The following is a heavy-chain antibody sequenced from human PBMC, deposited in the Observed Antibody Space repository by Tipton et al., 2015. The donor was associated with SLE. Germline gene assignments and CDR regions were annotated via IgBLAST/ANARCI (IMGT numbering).Heavy chain of an antibody. Sequence: TLSLTCTVSGYSISSGYYWGWVRQPPGKGLEWIGSINHSGTTYYHPSLKSRVTISVDISKNQFSLKVNSVTAADTAVYFCVRELDTFDIWGQGTMVTVSS. CDR1: GYSISSGYY. V-gene: IGHV4-38-2*02. CDR2: INHSGTT. J-gene: IGHJ3*02. CDR3: VRELDTFDI.